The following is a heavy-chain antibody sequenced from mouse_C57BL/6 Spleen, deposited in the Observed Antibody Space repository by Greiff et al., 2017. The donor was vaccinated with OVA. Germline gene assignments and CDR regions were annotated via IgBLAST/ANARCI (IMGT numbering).Heavy chain of an antibody. CDR2: ISSGGSYT. D-gene: IGHD2-4*01. CDR1: GFTFSSYG. Sequence: DVKLVESGGDLVKPGGSLKLSCAASGFTFSSYGMSWVRQTPDKRLEWVAIISSGGSYTYYPDSVKGRFTISRDNAKNTLYLQMSSLKSEETAIYYCARHLNDYDGFDCWGQGTT. V-gene: IGHV5-6*02. CDR3: ARHLNDYDGFDC. J-gene: IGHJ2*01.